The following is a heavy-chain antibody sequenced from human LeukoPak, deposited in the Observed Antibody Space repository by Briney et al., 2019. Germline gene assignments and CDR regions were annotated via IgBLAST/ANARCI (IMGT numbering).Heavy chain of an antibody. D-gene: IGHD3-22*01. Sequence: SETLSLTCAVYGGSFSGYYWSWIRQPPGKGLEWIGYIYYSGSTNYNPSLKSRVTISVDTSKNQFSLKLSSVTAADTAVYYCARGRDSSADFDYWGQGTLVTVSS. J-gene: IGHJ4*02. CDR1: GGSFSGYY. V-gene: IGHV4-59*01. CDR3: ARGRDSSADFDY. CDR2: IYYSGST.